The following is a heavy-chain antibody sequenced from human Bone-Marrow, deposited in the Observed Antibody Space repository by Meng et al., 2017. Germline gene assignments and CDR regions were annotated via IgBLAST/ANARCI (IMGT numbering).Heavy chain of an antibody. Sequence: QVQLQQWGAGILKPSETLSLTCVVSGGSFSDYYWSWIRQPPGKGLEWIGEINHSGSTNYNPSLESRATISVDTSQNNLSLKLSSVTAADSAVYYCARGPTTMAHDFDYWGQGTLVTVSS. V-gene: IGHV4-34*01. D-gene: IGHD4-11*01. CDR3: ARGPTTMAHDFDY. J-gene: IGHJ4*02. CDR1: GGSFSDYY. CDR2: INHSGST.